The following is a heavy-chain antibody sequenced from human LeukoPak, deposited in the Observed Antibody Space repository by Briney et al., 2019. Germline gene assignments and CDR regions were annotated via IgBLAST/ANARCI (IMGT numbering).Heavy chain of an antibody. CDR2: IIPIFGTA. CDR1: GGTFSSYA. V-gene: IGHV1-69*06. D-gene: IGHD3-3*01. Sequence: SVKVSCKASGGTFSSYAISWVRQAPGQGLEWMGGIIPIFGTANYAQKFQGRVTITADKSTSTAYMELSSLRSEDTAVYYCARDALLRFLEWSQYYYYGMDVWGQGTTVTVSS. CDR3: ARDALLRFLEWSQYYYYGMDV. J-gene: IGHJ6*02.